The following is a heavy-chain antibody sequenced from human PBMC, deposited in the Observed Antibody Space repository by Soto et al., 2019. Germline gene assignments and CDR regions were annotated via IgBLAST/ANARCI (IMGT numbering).Heavy chain of an antibody. V-gene: IGHV1-8*01. CDR1: GYTFTSYD. J-gene: IGHJ4*02. CDR3: ARGITIFGVVPG. Sequence: QVQLVQSGAEVKKPGASVKVSCKASGYTFTSYDITWVRQATGQGLEWMGWMNPNSGNTGYAQKFQGRVTMTRNTAIITAYMELRSLRSDDTAVYYCARGITIFGVVPGWGQGTLVTVSS. D-gene: IGHD3-3*01. CDR2: MNPNSGNT.